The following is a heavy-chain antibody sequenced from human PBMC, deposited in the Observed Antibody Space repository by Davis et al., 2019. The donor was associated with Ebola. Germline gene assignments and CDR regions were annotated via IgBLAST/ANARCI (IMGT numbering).Heavy chain of an antibody. J-gene: IGHJ6*03. D-gene: IGHD4-11*01. CDR1: GFTFSSYS. Sequence: GESLKISCAASGFTFSSYSMNWVRQAPGKGLEWVSSISSSSSNIYYADSVKGRFTISRDNSKNTLYLQMNSLRAEDTAVYYCARGRDYSQKYYSYYMDVWGKGTTVTVSS. CDR3: ARGRDYSQKYYSYYMDV. CDR2: ISSSSSNI. V-gene: IGHV3-21*01.